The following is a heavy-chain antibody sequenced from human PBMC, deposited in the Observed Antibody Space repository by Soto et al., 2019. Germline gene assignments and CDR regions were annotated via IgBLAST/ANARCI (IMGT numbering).Heavy chain of an antibody. J-gene: IGHJ3*02. CDR1: GYTFTNNA. CDR2: LNAGNSNR. D-gene: IGHD3-16*02. CDR3: VRGYDFVWGSYRADAFDI. V-gene: IGHV1-3*01. Sequence: ASVKVSCKASGYTFTNNAIHWVRQAPGQRLEWLGWLNAGNSNREYSQKFQGRIIMTKDTSASTAYMELSSLISEDTAVYYCVRGYDFVWGSYRADAFDIWGQ.